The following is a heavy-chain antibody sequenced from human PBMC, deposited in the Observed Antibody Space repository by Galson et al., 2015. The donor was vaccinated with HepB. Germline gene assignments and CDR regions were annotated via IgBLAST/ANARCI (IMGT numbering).Heavy chain of an antibody. CDR2: ISHDGNKK. V-gene: IGHV3-30*04. CDR3: ARDRRVEVVVAATLDY. CDR1: GFSFSSYA. D-gene: IGHD2-15*01. Sequence: SLRLSCAASGFSFSSYAIHWVRRAPGKGLGWVAVISHDGNKKYYADSVRGRFTISRDNSKNTIYIEMNRLSAEDTATYYCARDRRVEVVVAATLDYWGQGTLLTVSS. J-gene: IGHJ4*02.